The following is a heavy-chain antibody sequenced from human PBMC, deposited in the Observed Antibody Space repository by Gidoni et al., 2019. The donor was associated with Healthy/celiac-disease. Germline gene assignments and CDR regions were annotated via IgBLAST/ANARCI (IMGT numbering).Heavy chain of an antibody. CDR1: GFTFSSYA. J-gene: IGHJ4*02. CDR2: ISGSGGST. D-gene: IGHD5-18*01. Sequence: EVQLLESGGGLVQPGGSLRLSCAASGFTFSSYAMSWVRQAPGKGLEWVSAISGSGGSTYYADSVKGRFTISRDNSKNTLYLQMNSLRAEDTAVYYCAKAGKRVDTTTYTTYYFDYWGQGTLVTVSS. V-gene: IGHV3-23*01. CDR3: AKAGKRVDTTTYTTYYFDY.